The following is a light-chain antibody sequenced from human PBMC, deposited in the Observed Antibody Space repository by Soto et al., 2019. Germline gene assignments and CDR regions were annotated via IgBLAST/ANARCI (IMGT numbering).Light chain of an antibody. CDR1: QTISDS. Sequence: DIRTTQSPSALSASVGDRVTITCRASQTISDSLAWYQQKPGQAPDLLISDVSSLERGVASRFIGSGSGTEFTLTISSMQPDDFATYYCQQYHGYSRTFGQGTKVDIK. V-gene: IGKV1-5*01. J-gene: IGKJ1*01. CDR2: DVS. CDR3: QQYHGYSRT.